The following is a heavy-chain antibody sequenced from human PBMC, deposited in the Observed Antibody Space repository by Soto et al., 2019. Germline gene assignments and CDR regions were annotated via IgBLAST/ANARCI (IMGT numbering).Heavy chain of an antibody. CDR3: AKDPASDTSMLTNWFDP. J-gene: IGHJ5*02. V-gene: IGHV3-30*18. Sequence: PGGSLRLSCAASGFTFSSHGMHWVRQAPGKGLEWVAVISSDESNKFYADSVRGRFTISRDISKKTLYLQMNSLRVEDTAVYYCAKDPASDTSMLTNWFDPWGQGTLVTVSS. D-gene: IGHD5-18*01. CDR2: ISSDESNK. CDR1: GFTFSSHG.